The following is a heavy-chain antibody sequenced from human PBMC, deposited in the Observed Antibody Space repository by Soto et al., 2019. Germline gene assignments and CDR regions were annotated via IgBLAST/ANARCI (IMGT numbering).Heavy chain of an antibody. CDR2: IYWDDDK. V-gene: IGHV2-5*02. Sequence: SRPTLVNPTQTLTLTCNFSGFSLSSIAQGMGVGWIRQPPGKALKWLALIYWDDDKRYNPSLKSRLTITKDISQSQVVLTMTNMDAVDTATYYCTHWGRGTRGTIFFDYRGQGALVTVSS. J-gene: IGHJ4*02. CDR3: THWGRGTRGTIFFDY. D-gene: IGHD3-3*01. CDR1: GFSLSSIAQGMG.